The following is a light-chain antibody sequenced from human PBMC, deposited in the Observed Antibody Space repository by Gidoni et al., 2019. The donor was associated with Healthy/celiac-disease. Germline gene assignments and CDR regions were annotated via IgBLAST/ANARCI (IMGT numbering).Light chain of an antibody. CDR1: SSDVGRYTL. CDR2: EGS. CDR3: CSYAGSSTHVV. V-gene: IGLV2-23*01. J-gene: IGLJ2*01. Sequence: QSALPQRASVSGSAGQSLTISCTGTSSDVGRYTLVSWYQQHPGKAPKLMIYEGSKRPPGVSNRFAGSKSGNTASLTISGLQAEDEADYYCCSYAGSSTHVVFGGGTKLTVL.